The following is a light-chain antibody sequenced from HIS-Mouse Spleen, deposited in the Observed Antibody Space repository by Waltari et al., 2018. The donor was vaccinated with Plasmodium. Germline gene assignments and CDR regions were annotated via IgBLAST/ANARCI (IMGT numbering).Light chain of an antibody. V-gene: IGLV5-37*01. Sequence: QPVLTQPPSSSASPGASARPTCTFPSDINVGYYHLHRSQPNPGSPPRYLLYYYSDSDKGQGSGVPSRFSGSKDASANTGILLISGLQSEDEADYYCMIWPSNASGVFGGGTKLTVL. J-gene: IGLJ3*02. CDR2: YYSDSDK. CDR1: SDINVGYYH. CDR3: MIWPSNASGV.